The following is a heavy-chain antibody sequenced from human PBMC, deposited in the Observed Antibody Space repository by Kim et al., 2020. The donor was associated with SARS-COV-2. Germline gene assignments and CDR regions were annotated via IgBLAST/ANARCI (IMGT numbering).Heavy chain of an antibody. D-gene: IGHD6-13*01. CDR1: GLTFSTTD. CDR2: ISRSGSAI. J-gene: IGHJ4*02. Sequence: GGSLRLSCAVSGLTFSTTDMHWVRQAPGKGLEWIAYISRSGSAIIYADSVKGRFTISRDEAKNSIFLQMNSLRVEDTAVYYCTSWGAGNYWGPGTLVTVSS. V-gene: IGHV3-48*03. CDR3: TSWGAGNY.